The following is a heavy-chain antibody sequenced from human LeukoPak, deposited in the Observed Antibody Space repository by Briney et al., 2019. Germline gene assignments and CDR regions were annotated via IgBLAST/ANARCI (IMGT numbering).Heavy chain of an antibody. CDR3: ARVTAVAGTLLDY. D-gene: IGHD6-19*01. V-gene: IGHV1-69*04. CDR2: IIPILGIA. Sequence: SVKVSCKASGGTFSSYAISWVRQAPGQGLEWMGRIIPILGIANYAQKFQGRVTITVDKSTSTAYMELSSLRSEDTAVYYCARVTAVAGTLLDYWGQGTLVTVSS. CDR1: GGTFSSYA. J-gene: IGHJ4*02.